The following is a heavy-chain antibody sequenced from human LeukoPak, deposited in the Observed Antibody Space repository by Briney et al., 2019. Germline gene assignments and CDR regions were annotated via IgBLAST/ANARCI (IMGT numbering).Heavy chain of an antibody. CDR1: GGTFSSYA. V-gene: IGHV1-69*06. Sequence: VASVKVSCKASGGTFSSYAISWVRQAPGQGLEWMGGIIPIFGTADYAQKFQGRVTITADKSTSTAYMELSSLRSEDTAVYYCARMGLFGFDAFDICGQGTMVTVSS. CDR2: IIPIFGTA. CDR3: ARMGLFGFDAFDI. J-gene: IGHJ3*02. D-gene: IGHD3-22*01.